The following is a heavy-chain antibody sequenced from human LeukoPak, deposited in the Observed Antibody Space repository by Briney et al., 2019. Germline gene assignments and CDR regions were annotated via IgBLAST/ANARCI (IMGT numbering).Heavy chain of an antibody. CDR3: ARGELGDRSGFSFFDY. CDR2: VMAIFGRV. CDR1: KGTFDSYG. J-gene: IGHJ4*02. V-gene: IGHV1-69*05. D-gene: IGHD3-22*01. Sequence: GASVKVSCKAPKGTFDSYGISWVRQAPGQSLEWMGGVMAIFGRVKYGQKFQGRATFTTDASTSTAYMELSSLTSDDTGVYYCARGELGDRSGFSFFDYWGQGTLVTVSS.